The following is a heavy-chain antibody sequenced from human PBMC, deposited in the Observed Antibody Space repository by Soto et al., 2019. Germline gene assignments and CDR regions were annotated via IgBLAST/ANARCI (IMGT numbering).Heavy chain of an antibody. D-gene: IGHD6-19*01. Sequence: GGSLRLSCAASGFTFSSYAMHWVRQAPGKGLEWVAVISYDGSNKYYADSVKGRFTISRDNSKNTLYLQMNSLRAEDTAVYYCANVISVAGIWGALDYWGQG. J-gene: IGHJ4*02. CDR2: ISYDGSNK. V-gene: IGHV3-30-3*01. CDR3: ANVISVAGIWGALDY. CDR1: GFTFSSYA.